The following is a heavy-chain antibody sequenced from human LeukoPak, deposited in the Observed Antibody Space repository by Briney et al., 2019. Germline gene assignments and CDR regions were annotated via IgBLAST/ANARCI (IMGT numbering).Heavy chain of an antibody. CDR2: ISGSGGST. J-gene: IGHJ4*02. CDR1: GFTFSSYT. V-gene: IGHV3-23*01. CDR3: AKSSSITMIVVVNTTTDY. Sequence: GGSLRLSCAASGFTFSSYTMSWVRQAPGKGLEWVSAISGSGGSTYYADSVKGRFTISRDNSKNTLYLQMNSLRAEDTAVYYCAKSSSITMIVVVNTTTDYWGQGTLVTVSS. D-gene: IGHD3-22*01.